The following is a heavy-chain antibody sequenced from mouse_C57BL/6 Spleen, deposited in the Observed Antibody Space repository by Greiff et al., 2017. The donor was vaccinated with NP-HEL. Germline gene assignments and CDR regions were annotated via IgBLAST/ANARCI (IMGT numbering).Heavy chain of an antibody. CDR3: ARMGLGREYYFDY. CDR1: GYTFTDYN. J-gene: IGHJ2*01. CDR2: INPNNGGT. Sequence: EVQLQQSGPELVKPGASVKMSCKASGYTFTDYNMHWVKQSHGKSLEWIGYINPNNGGTSYNQKFKGKATLTVNKSSSTAYMELRSLTSEDSAVYYCARMGLGREYYFDYWGQGTTLTVSS. V-gene: IGHV1-22*01. D-gene: IGHD4-1*01.